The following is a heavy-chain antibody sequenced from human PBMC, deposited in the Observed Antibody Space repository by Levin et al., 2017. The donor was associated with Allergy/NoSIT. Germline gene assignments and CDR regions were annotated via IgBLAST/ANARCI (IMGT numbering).Heavy chain of an antibody. CDR2: IYYSGST. J-gene: IGHJ6*02. CDR1: GGSISSYY. Sequence: PSETLSLTCTVSGGSISSYYWSWIRQPPGKGLEWIGYIYYSGSTNYNPSLKSRVTISVDTSKNQFSLKLSSVTAADTAVYYCARECLYYDSSGGHYGMDVWGQGTTVTVSS. D-gene: IGHD3-22*01. V-gene: IGHV4-59*01. CDR3: ARECLYYDSSGGHYGMDV.